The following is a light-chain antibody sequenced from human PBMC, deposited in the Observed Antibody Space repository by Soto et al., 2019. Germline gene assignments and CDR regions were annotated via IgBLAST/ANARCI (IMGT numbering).Light chain of an antibody. CDR1: TSDVATYRY. V-gene: IGLV2-14*01. Sequence: QSVLTQPASVSGSPGQSITISCTGSTSDVATYRYVSWYQQYPGKAPKLLISEVTHRPSGISDRFSGSKSGSTASLTISGLQAEDEADYYCSSYTNTMTLIVFGTATKVT. J-gene: IGLJ1*01. CDR3: SSYTNTMTLIV. CDR2: EVT.